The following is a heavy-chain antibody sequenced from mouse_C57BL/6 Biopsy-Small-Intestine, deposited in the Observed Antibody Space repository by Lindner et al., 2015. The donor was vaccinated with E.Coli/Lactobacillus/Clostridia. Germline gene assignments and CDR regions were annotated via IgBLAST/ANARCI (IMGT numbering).Heavy chain of an antibody. CDR3: TKYYDYDWFAY. J-gene: IGHJ3*01. CDR1: GYTFTDYE. V-gene: IGHV1-15*01. Sequence: VQLQESGAELVRPGASVTLSCKASGYTFTDYEMHWVKQTPVHGLEWIGAIDPGTGGTAYSQKFKGKAILTADKSSSTAYMELRSLTSEDSAVYYCTKYYDYDWFAYWGQGTLVTVSA. CDR2: IDPGTGGT. D-gene: IGHD2-4*01.